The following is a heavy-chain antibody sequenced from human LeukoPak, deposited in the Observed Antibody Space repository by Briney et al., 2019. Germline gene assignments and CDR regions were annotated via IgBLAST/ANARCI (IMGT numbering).Heavy chain of an antibody. CDR3: SLGPAAGVDYYYYGMDV. CDR1: GFTFSSYA. J-gene: IGHJ6*02. D-gene: IGHD2-2*01. CDR2: ISSSSSTI. Sequence: GGSLRLSCAASGFTFSSYAMSWVRQAPGKGLEWVSYISSSSSTIYYADSVKGRFTISRNNAKNSLYLQMNSLRDEDTAVYYCSLGPAAGVDYYYYGMDVWGQGTTVTVSS. V-gene: IGHV3-48*02.